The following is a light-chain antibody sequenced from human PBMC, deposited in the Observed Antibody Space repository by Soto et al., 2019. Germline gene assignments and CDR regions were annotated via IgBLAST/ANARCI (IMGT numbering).Light chain of an antibody. CDR1: QSISSW. CDR3: QQYHSQPLT. V-gene: IGKV1-5*01. Sequence: IQRTQSPSTLSASVGDRSTITCRASQSISSWLAWYQHKPGKAPKLLIYDVSSLDGGVPSRFSGSGSGTEFTLTISSLQPEDSASYYCQQYHSQPLTFGGGTKVDIK. CDR2: DVS. J-gene: IGKJ4*01.